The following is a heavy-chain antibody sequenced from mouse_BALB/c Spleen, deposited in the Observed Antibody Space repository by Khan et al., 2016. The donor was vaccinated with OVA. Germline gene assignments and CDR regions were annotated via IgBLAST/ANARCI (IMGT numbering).Heavy chain of an antibody. CDR2: ISSGGHYT. Sequence: EVELVESGADLVKPGGSLKLSCAASGFTFSTYGMSWVRQTPDKRLEWVATISSGGHYTYYPDSVKGRFTISRDNAKNSLYLQMTSLKSEDTAIYYCARLAYSYKSEGFAYWGQGTLVTVSA. D-gene: IGHD1-1*01. J-gene: IGHJ3*01. CDR3: ARLAYSYKSEGFAY. V-gene: IGHV5-6*01. CDR1: GFTFSTYG.